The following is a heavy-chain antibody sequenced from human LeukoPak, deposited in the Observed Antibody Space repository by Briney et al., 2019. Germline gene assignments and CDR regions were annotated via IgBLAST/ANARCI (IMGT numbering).Heavy chain of an antibody. CDR3: ARVTPEYYWNDANDAFDI. Sequence: SETLSLTCTVSGGSISSYYWSWIRQPPGKGLEWIGYIYYSGSTNYNPSLKSRVTISVDTSKNQFSLKPSSVTAADTAVYYCARVTPEYYWNDANDAFDIWGQGTMVTVSS. J-gene: IGHJ3*02. V-gene: IGHV4-59*01. D-gene: IGHD1-1*01. CDR2: IYYSGST. CDR1: GGSISSYY.